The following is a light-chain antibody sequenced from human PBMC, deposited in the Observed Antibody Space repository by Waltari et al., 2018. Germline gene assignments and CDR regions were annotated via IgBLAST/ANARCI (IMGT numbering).Light chain of an antibody. Sequence: SSELTQDPAVSVALGQTVRITCHGDSLRKYYASWYQQKPGQAPVLVIYGENKRPSGIPDRFSGSSSGNTASLTITGAQAEDEADYYCNSRDSSGSQRVFGGGTKLTVL. CDR3: NSRDSSGSQRV. J-gene: IGLJ3*02. CDR2: GEN. V-gene: IGLV3-19*01. CDR1: SLRKYY.